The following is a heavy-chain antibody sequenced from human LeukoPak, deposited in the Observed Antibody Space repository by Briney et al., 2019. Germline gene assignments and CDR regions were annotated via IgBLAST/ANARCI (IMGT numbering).Heavy chain of an antibody. V-gene: IGHV3-49*04. CDR3: TRIPQFDSSGYAWYFDY. CDR1: GFTFGDYA. J-gene: IGHJ4*02. CDR2: IRSKAYGGTT. D-gene: IGHD3-22*01. Sequence: TGGSLRLSCTASGFTFGDYAMSWVRQAPGKGLEWVGFIRSKAYGGTTEYAASVKGRFTISRDDSKSIAYLQMNSLKTEDTAVYYCTRIPQFDSSGYAWYFDYWGQGTLVTVSS.